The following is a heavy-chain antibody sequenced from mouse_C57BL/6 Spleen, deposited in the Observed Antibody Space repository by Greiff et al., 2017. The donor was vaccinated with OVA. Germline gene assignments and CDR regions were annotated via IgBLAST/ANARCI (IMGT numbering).Heavy chain of an antibody. V-gene: IGHV1-4*01. CDR3: ARSLYGNYAMDY. J-gene: IGHJ4*01. CDR2: INPSSGYT. Sequence: VQLVESGAELARPGASVKMSCKASGYTFTSYTMHWVKQRPGQGLEWIGYINPSSGYTKYNQKFKDKATLTADKSSSTAYMQLSSLTSEDSAVYYCARSLYGNYAMDYWGQGTSVTVSS. CDR1: GYTFTSYT. D-gene: IGHD2-1*01.